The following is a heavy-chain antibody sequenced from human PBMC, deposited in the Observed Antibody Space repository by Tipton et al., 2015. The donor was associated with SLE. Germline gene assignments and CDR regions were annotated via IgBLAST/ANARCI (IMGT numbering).Heavy chain of an antibody. CDR2: IYHSGST. D-gene: IGHD3-10*01. CDR1: GYSISSGYY. Sequence: TLSLTCAVAGYSISSGYYWGWIRQPPGKGLEWIGSIYHSGSTYYNPSLKSRVTISVDTSKNQFSLKLSSVTAADTAVYYCARQGLGYYYGSGTPVGDAFDIWGQGTMVTVSS. CDR3: ARQGLGYYYGSGTPVGDAFDI. J-gene: IGHJ3*02. V-gene: IGHV4-38-2*01.